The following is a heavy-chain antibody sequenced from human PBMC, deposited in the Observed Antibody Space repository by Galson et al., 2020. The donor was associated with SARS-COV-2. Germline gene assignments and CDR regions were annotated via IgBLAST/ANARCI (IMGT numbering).Heavy chain of an antibody. V-gene: IGHV3-30*04. CDR3: ARVGGAARTNYYMDV. CDR2: ISYDGSNK. J-gene: IGHJ6*03. CDR1: GFTFSSYA. D-gene: IGHD6-6*01. Sequence: GGSLRLSCAASGFTFSSYAMHWVRQSPGKGLEWVAVISYDGSNKYYADSVKGRFTISRDNSKNTLYLQMNSLRAEDTAVYYCARVGGAARTNYYMDVWGKGTTVTVSS.